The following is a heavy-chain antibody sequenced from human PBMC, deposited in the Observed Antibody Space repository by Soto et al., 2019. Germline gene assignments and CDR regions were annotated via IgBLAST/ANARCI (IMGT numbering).Heavy chain of an antibody. CDR2: ISYDGSNK. Sequence: QVQLVESGGGVVQPGRSLRLSCAASGFTFSSYAMHWVRQAPGKGLEWVAVISYDGSNKYYADSVKGRFTISRDNSKNTRYLQMNSLRAEDTAVYYCARDLVDFDYWGQGTLVTVSS. CDR1: GFTFSSYA. CDR3: ARDLVDFDY. V-gene: IGHV3-30-3*01. J-gene: IGHJ4*02. D-gene: IGHD2-8*02.